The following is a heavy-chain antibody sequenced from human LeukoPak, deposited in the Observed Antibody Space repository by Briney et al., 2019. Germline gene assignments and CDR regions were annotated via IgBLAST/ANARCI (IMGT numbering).Heavy chain of an antibody. D-gene: IGHD6-13*01. CDR1: GGSISSYY. V-gene: IGHV3-7*01. CDR3: TRDYGPSSWYFDY. J-gene: IGHJ4*02. CDR2: IKKDGSEK. Sequence: ETLSLTCTVSGGSISSYYWSWIRQAPGKGLEWVANIKKDGSEKYYVDSVKGRFTISRDNAQNSLYLQMNSLRAEDTAMYHCTRDYGPSSWYFDYWGQGTLVTVSS.